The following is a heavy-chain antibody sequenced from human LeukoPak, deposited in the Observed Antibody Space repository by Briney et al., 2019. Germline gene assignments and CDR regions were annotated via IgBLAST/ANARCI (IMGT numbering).Heavy chain of an antibody. J-gene: IGHJ4*02. CDR1: GGSISSGGYY. Sequence: SETLSLTCTASGGSISSGGYYWTWIRQHPGKGLEWIGYINYSGGAYYNPSLKSRVTISVDTSKNHFSLKLSSVTAADTAVYYCARADDSSGYRLYYFDYWGQGTLVTVSS. D-gene: IGHD3-22*01. CDR2: INYSGGA. CDR3: ARADDSSGYRLYYFDY. V-gene: IGHV4-31*03.